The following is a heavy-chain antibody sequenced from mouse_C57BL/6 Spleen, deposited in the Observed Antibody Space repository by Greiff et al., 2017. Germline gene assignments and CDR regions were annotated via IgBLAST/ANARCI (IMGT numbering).Heavy chain of an antibody. Sequence: EVKVVESGGGLVQPAGSLKLSCAASGFTFSDYYMYWVRQTPEKRLEWVAYISNGGGSTYYPDTVKGRFTISRDNAKNTLYLQMSRLKSEDTAMYYCARHAGGNYVGYFDVWGTGTTVTVSS. D-gene: IGHD2-1*01. CDR3: ARHAGGNYVGYFDV. CDR1: GFTFSDYY. CDR2: ISNGGGST. V-gene: IGHV5-12*01. J-gene: IGHJ1*03.